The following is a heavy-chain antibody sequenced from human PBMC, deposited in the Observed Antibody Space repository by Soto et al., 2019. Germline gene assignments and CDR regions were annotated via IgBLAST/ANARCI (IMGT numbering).Heavy chain of an antibody. CDR3: AKDGVYGGH. CDR2: ISGSGGST. V-gene: IGHV3-23*01. CDR1: GFTFTSYA. J-gene: IGHJ4*02. Sequence: GGSLRLSCATSGFTFTSYAMRWVRQAPGKGLEWVSVISGSGGSTYHADSVKGRFTISRDNSKNTLYLEMNSLRAEDTAVYYCAKDGVYGGHWGQGTLVTVSS. D-gene: IGHD2-8*01.